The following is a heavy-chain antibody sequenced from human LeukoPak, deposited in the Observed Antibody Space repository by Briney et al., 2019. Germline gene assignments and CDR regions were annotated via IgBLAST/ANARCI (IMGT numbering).Heavy chain of an antibody. Sequence: SGGSLRLSCAASGFTFSNAWMSWVRQAPGKGLEWVGRIKSKTDGGTTDYAAPVKGRYTISRDDSKNTLYLQMNSLKTQDTAVYYCTTEKGYYDFWSGYYTHYYMDVWGKGTTVTVSS. V-gene: IGHV3-15*01. CDR1: GFTFSNAW. CDR3: TTEKGYYDFWSGYYTHYYMDV. D-gene: IGHD3-3*01. CDR2: IKSKTDGGTT. J-gene: IGHJ6*03.